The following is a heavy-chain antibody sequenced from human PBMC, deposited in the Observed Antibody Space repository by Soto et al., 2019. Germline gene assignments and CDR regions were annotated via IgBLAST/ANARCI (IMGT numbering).Heavy chain of an antibody. CDR1: GDSISSVDYF. CDR3: ARARHCLTGRCFPNWFDS. J-gene: IGHJ5*01. D-gene: IGHD7-27*01. V-gene: IGHV4-30-4*01. Sequence: PSETLSLTCSVSGDSISSVDYFWAWIRQPPGQALEYIGYIYKSATTYYNPSFESRVAISLDTSKSQFSLNVTSVTAADTAVYFCARARHCLTGRCFPNWFDSWGQGTLVTVSS. CDR2: IYKSATT.